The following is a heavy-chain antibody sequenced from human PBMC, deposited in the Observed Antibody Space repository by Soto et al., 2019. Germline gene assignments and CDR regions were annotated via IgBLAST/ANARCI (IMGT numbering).Heavy chain of an antibody. Sequence: QVQLVESGGGVVQPGRSLRLSCAASGFTFSSYGMHWVRQAPGKGLEWVAVIIYDGSTKYYADSVKGRFTISRDNSKSTLYLKRNSLRAEDTAVYYCAKDRMGAGVRGYFDYWGQGTLVPVSS. V-gene: IGHV3-30*18. D-gene: IGHD3-10*01. CDR3: AKDRMGAGVRGYFDY. J-gene: IGHJ4*02. CDR2: IIYDGSTK. CDR1: GFTFSSYG.